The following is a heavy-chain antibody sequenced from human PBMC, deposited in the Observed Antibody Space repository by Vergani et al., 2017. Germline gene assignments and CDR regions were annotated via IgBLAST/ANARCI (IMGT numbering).Heavy chain of an antibody. CDR1: GGTFSSYT. CDR2: IIPILGIA. D-gene: IGHD5-12*01. Sequence: QVQLVQSGAEVKKPGASVKVSCKASGGTFSSYTISWVRQAPGQGLEWMGRIIPILGIANYAQQFQGRVPITADKSTSTAYMGLSSLRSEDTAVYYCARSYSGYDYYFDYWGQGTLVTVSS. V-gene: IGHV1-69*02. J-gene: IGHJ4*02. CDR3: ARSYSGYDYYFDY.